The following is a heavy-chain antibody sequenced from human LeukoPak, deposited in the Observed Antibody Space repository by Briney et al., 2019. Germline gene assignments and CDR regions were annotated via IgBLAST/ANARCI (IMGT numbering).Heavy chain of an antibody. CDR1: GGSLSDYP. V-gene: IGHV4-34*01. CDR2: IKVGGGT. CDR3: ARGAPGY. J-gene: IGHJ4*02. Sequence: EPSVTLSLTCAVYGGSLSDYPWTWIRQPPGKGLEWIGQIKVGGGTKYNPSLNSRAAMSLDTSKNQFSLKLTSVSAADTAVYYCARGAPGYWGQGTLVTVSS.